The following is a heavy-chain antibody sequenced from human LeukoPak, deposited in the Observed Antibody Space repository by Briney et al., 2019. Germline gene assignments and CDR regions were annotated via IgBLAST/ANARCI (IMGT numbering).Heavy chain of an antibody. CDR1: GYTFSYYY. CDR2: INPSGGAT. Sequence: ASVKVSCKASGYTFSYYYLHWVRQAPGQGLERMGIINPSGGATNYAQKFQDRVTLTRDTSTGTVYMELSSLISEDTAVYYCARRRDEGFDIWGQGTLVTVSS. V-gene: IGHV1-46*01. J-gene: IGHJ3*02. CDR3: ARRRDEGFDI.